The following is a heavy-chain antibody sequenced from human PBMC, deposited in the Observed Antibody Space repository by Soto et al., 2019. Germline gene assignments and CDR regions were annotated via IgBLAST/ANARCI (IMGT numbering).Heavy chain of an antibody. D-gene: IGHD6-19*01. CDR3: VRDQSVAGPTTLFDP. CDR2: VSGDGGRT. J-gene: IGHJ5*02. CDR1: GFAFSSLP. Sequence: PGGSLRLSCSASGFAFSSLPMHWVRQAAGKGLEYVSAVSGDGGRTYYADSVKGRFTISRDNSKNTLYLQMNNLRAEDTAVYYCVRDQSVAGPTTLFDPWGQGVLVTVSS. V-gene: IGHV3-64D*08.